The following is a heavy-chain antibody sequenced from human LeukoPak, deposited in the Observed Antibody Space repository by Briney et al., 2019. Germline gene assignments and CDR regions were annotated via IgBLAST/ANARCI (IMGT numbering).Heavy chain of an antibody. V-gene: IGHV3-48*04. CDR2: ISSSRRTI. Sequence: GGSLRLSCAASGFSFSLFGMTWVRQAPGKGLEWISYISSSRRTINYADSVKGRFTISRDNAKNSLYLQMNNLRAEDTAVYYCARDGDSGGYYYGPFDNWGQGTLVTVSS. D-gene: IGHD3-22*01. CDR3: ARDGDSGGYYYGPFDN. J-gene: IGHJ4*02. CDR1: GFSFSLFG.